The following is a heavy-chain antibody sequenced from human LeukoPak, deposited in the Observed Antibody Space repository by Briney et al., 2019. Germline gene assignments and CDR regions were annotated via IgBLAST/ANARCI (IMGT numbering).Heavy chain of an antibody. CDR3: AKDWSNYDYVWGSYRRGGSDY. Sequence: PGGSLRLSCAASGFTFSSYGMHWVRQAPGKGLEWVAIISYDGSNKYYADSVKGRFTISRDNSKNTLYLQMNSLRAEDTAVYYCAKDWSNYDYVWGSYRRGGSDYWGQGTLVTVSS. D-gene: IGHD3-16*02. J-gene: IGHJ4*02. CDR2: ISYDGSNK. V-gene: IGHV3-30*18. CDR1: GFTFSSYG.